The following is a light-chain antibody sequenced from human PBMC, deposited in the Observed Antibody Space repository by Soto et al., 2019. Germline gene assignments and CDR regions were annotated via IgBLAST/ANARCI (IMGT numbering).Light chain of an antibody. CDR2: AAS. J-gene: IGKJ1*01. Sequence: AIRMTQSPSSFSASTGDRVTITCRASQGISSYLAWYQQKPGKAPKLLIYAASTLQSGVPSRFSGSGSATDFTRTISCLQAEDFANYYCQQYYSYPHTFGQGTKVEIK. CDR3: QQYYSYPHT. V-gene: IGKV1-8*01. CDR1: QGISSY.